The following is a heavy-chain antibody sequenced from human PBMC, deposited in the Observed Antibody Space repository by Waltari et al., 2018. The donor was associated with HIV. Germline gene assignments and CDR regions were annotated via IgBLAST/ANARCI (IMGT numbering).Heavy chain of an antibody. Sequence: QVQLQGRGAGQVKPREQLTLTCALHRATFTGYYRSWIRHTPGKGLEWIGDIYHRGTSNYNPAPKGRLTMSLDTTKKLFSREPTSVTAADTAVNYCARGLFYDELGGAGPVHSAYSSYYGRDAWGQGTMGTVS. CDR3: ARGLFYDELGGAGPVHSAYSSYYGRDA. D-gene: IGHD2-21*01. J-gene: IGHJ6*02. CDR1: RATFTGYY. V-gene: IGHV4-34*01. CDR2: IYHRGTS.